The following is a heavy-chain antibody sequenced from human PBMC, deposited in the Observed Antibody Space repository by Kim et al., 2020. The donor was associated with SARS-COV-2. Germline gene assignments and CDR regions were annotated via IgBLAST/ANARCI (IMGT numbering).Heavy chain of an antibody. J-gene: IGHJ6*02. CDR2: INHSGST. V-gene: IGHV4-34*01. D-gene: IGHD5-18*01. CDR3: ARAVGGHTAMALYYYYYYGMDV. CDR1: GGSFSGYY. Sequence: SETLSLTCAVYGGSFSGYYWSWIRQPPGKGLEWIGEINHSGSTNYNPSLKSRVTISVDTSKNQFSLKLSSVTAADTAVYYCARAVGGHTAMALYYYYYYGMDVWGQGTTVTVSS.